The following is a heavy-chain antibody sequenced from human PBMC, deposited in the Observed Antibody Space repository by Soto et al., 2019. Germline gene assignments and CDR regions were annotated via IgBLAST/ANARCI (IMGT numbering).Heavy chain of an antibody. CDR2: IAPADSDT. J-gene: IGHJ6*02. CDR3: ARSGEASGFYYGMDV. D-gene: IGHD1-26*01. CDR1: GYNFPGYW. Sequence: PGESLKISCTASGYNFPGYWIGWVRQMPGKGLEWMGRIAPADSDTRYSPSFQGQVTISADKSVTTAYLQWSSLKASDTAIYYCARSGEASGFYYGMDVWGQGTTVTVSS. V-gene: IGHV5-51*01.